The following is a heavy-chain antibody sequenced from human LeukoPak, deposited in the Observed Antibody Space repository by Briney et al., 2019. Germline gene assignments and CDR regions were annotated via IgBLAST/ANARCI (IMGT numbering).Heavy chain of an antibody. J-gene: IGHJ4*02. CDR2: ISGSGGST. Sequence: PGGSLRLSCAASGFTFSSYAMSWVRQAPGKGLEWVSAISGSGGSTYYADSVKGRFTISRDNSKNTLYLQMNSLRAEDTAVYYCAKDLRHYYGSGSYYNDWGQRTMVTVSS. V-gene: IGHV3-23*01. CDR1: GFTFSSYA. D-gene: IGHD3-10*01. CDR3: AKDLRHYYGSGSYYND.